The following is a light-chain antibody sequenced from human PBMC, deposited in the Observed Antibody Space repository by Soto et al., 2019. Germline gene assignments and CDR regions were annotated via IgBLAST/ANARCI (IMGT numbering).Light chain of an antibody. CDR1: QSVSSY. CDR3: QQRSNWPPIT. CDR2: DAS. V-gene: IGKV3-11*01. J-gene: IGKJ5*01. Sequence: EIVLTQSPVTLSLSPGERATLSCRASQSVSSYLAWCQQKPGQAPRLLIYDASNRATGIPARFSGGGSGTDFTLTIDNLEPEDFAIYYCQQRSNWPPITFGQGTRLEIK.